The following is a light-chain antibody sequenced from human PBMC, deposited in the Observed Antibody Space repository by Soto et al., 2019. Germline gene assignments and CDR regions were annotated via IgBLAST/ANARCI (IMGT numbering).Light chain of an antibody. V-gene: IGKV3-11*01. CDR3: QQRSNWPPNT. J-gene: IGKJ4*01. CDR2: DAS. CDR1: QSVSSY. Sequence: EIVLTQSPATLSLSPGERATLSCRASQSVSSYLAWYQQKPGQSPRLLIYDASNRATGIPARFSGSGSWTDFTLTIISLEHEDVAVYYCQQRSNWPPNTFGGGTKVEIK.